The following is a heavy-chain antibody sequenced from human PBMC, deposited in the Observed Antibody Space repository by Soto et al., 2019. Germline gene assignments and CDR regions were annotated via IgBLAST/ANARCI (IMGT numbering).Heavy chain of an antibody. CDR2: INHSGST. V-gene: IGHV4-34*01. CDR3: ARGRRRRDYYYYYGMDV. J-gene: IGHJ6*02. Sequence: SETLSLTCAVYGGSFSGYYSSWIRQPPGKGLEWIGEINHSGSTNYNPSLKSRVTISVDTSKNQFSLKVSSVTAADTAVYYCARGRRRRDYYYYYGMDVWGQGTTVTVSS. CDR1: GGSFSGYY.